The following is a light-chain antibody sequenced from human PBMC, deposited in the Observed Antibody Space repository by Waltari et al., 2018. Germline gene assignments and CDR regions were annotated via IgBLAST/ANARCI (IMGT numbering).Light chain of an antibody. CDR2: RNN. J-gene: IGLJ3*02. Sequence: QSVLTQPPSASGTPGQRVTISCSGSSSNIGSNYVYWYQHLPGTAPNLLIYRNNQRPSGVPGRFSCSKSDTSASLAISGLRSEDEADYYCAAWDASLSAWLFGGGTKVTVL. CDR3: AAWDASLSAWL. V-gene: IGLV1-47*01. CDR1: SSNIGSNY.